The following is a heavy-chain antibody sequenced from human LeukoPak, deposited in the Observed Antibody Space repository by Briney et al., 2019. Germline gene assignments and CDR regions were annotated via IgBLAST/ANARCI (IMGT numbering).Heavy chain of an antibody. J-gene: IGHJ3*02. CDR3: ARGGNIYDYVWGSYRPDAFDI. D-gene: IGHD3-16*02. Sequence: SETLSLTCTVSGGSISSYYWSWIRQPPGKELEWIGYIYYSGSTNYNPSLKSRVTISVDTSKNQFSLKLSSVTAADTAVYYCARGGNIYDYVWGSYRPDAFDIWGQGTMVTVSS. V-gene: IGHV4-59*01. CDR1: GGSISSYY. CDR2: IYYSGST.